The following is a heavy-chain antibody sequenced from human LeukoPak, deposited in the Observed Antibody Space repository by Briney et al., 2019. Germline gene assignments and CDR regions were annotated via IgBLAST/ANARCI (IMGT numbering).Heavy chain of an antibody. V-gene: IGHV4-34*01. Sequence: SETLSLTCTVSGGSISSYYWSWIRQPPGKGLEWIGEINHSGSTNYNPSLKSRVTISVDTSKNQFSLKLSSVTAADTAVYYCARGGYNYYGSGSYYPPAWGQGTLVTVSS. CDR2: INHSGST. CDR1: GGSISSYY. J-gene: IGHJ4*02. D-gene: IGHD3-10*01. CDR3: ARGGYNYYGSGSYYPPA.